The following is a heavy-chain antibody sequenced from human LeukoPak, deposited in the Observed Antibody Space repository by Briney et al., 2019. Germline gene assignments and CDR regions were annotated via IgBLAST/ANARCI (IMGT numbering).Heavy chain of an antibody. V-gene: IGHV1-2*02. CDR1: GYSFTAFY. CDR2: IHTRHGDT. D-gene: IGHD3-10*01. J-gene: IGHJ4*02. CDR3: ARDGDYGTGSYYRGCIDS. Sequence: ASVKVSCKTSGYSFTAFYIHRVRQAPGQGLEWMAGIHTRHGDTNYAQKLQGRVTMTRDTSISTAYLELTSLRSDDPAGYYCARDGDYGTGSYYRGCIDSWGQGTPVTVSP.